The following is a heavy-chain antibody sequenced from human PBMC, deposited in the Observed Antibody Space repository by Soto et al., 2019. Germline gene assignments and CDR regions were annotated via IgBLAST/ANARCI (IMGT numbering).Heavy chain of an antibody. V-gene: IGHV4-39*01. D-gene: IGHD1-1*01. CDR1: GGSISSSSCY. J-gene: IGHJ4*02. CDR3: ARLPLRNWNFDY. CDR2: ISYSGST. Sequence: QLQLQESGPGLVKPSETLSLTCTVSGGSISSSSCYWGWIRQTPGKGLEWIGSISYSGSTYYNPSLKSRVTISVDTSKNQISLKLSSVTAADTAVYYCARLPLRNWNFDYWGQGTLVTVSS.